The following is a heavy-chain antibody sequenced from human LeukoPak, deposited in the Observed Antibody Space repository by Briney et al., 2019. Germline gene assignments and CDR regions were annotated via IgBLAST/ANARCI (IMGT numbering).Heavy chain of an antibody. CDR2: ISGSGGST. D-gene: IGHD6-6*01. Sequence: GGSLRLSCAASGFTFSSYAMSWVRQAPGKGLEGVSAISGSGGSTYYADSVKGRFTVSRDNSKNTLYLQMNSLRAEDTAVYYCAKVFSYSSSSRGGYWGQGTLVTVSS. CDR1: GFTFSSYA. V-gene: IGHV3-23*01. CDR3: AKVFSYSSSSRGGY. J-gene: IGHJ4*02.